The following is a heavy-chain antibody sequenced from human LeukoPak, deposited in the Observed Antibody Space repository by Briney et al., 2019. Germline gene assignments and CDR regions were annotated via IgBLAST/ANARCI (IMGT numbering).Heavy chain of an antibody. D-gene: IGHD5-12*01. CDR1: GYTFTGYY. CDR2: INPNTGGT. CDR3: ARGGAGSGYGFDY. V-gene: IGHV1-2*02. J-gene: IGHJ4*02. Sequence: ASVKVSCKASGYTFTGYYMHWVRLAPGQGLEWMGWINPNTGGTNYVQKFQGRVTMTRDTSINTAYMELSRLRSDDTAVYYCARGGAGSGYGFDYWGQGTLVTASS.